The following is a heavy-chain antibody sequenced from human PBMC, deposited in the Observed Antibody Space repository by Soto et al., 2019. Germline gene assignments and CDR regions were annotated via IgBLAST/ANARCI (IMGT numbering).Heavy chain of an antibody. CDR3: ARESSGNHNHNWFDP. D-gene: IGHD1-20*01. J-gene: IGHJ5*02. CDR1: GYTFTSYG. Sequence: ASVKVSCKASGYTFTSYGISWVRQAHGQGLEWMGWISAYNGNTNYAQKLQGRVTMSVDTSKNQLSLEMNSVTAADTAVYYCARESSGNHNHNWFDPWGLGTLVTVSS. CDR2: ISAYNGNT. V-gene: IGHV1-18*01.